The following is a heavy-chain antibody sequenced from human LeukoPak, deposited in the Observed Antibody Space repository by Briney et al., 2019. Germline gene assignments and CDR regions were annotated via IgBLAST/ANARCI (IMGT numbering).Heavy chain of an antibody. V-gene: IGHV4-34*01. Sequence: SETLSLTCAVYGGSFSGYYWSWIRQPPGKGLEWIGEINHSGSTNYNPSLKSRVTISVDTSKNQFSLKLSSVTAADTAVYYCARGLADCSSTSCLSWFDPWGQGTLVTVSS. D-gene: IGHD2-2*01. CDR2: INHSGST. CDR1: GGSFSGYY. CDR3: ARGLADCSSTSCLSWFDP. J-gene: IGHJ5*02.